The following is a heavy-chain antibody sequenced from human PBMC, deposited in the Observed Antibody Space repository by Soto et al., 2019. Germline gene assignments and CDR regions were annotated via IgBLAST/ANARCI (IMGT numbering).Heavy chain of an antibody. V-gene: IGHV1-3*01. CDR3: ATPTVPAAIGYYGMDV. CDR2: INAGNGNT. Sequence: ASVKVSCKASGYTFTSYAMHWVRQAPGQRLEWMGWINAGNGNTKYSQKFQGRVTITRDTSASTAYMEPSSLRSEDTAVYYCATPTVPAAIGYYGMDVWGKGTTVTVS. J-gene: IGHJ6*04. CDR1: GYTFTSYA. D-gene: IGHD2-2*02.